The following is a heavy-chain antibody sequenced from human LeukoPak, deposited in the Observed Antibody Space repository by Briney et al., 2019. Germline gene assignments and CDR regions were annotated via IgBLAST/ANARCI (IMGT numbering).Heavy chain of an antibody. CDR1: GGSFSGYY. CDR3: ARGYCSGGSCYSFYYYYYMDV. V-gene: IGHV4-34*01. Sequence: KASETLSLTCAVYGGSFSGYYWSWIRQPPGKGLEWIGTIYYSGSTYYNPSLKSRVTISVDTSKNQFSLKLSSVTAADTAVYYCARGYCSGGSCYSFYYYYYMDVWGKGTTVTVSS. J-gene: IGHJ6*03. D-gene: IGHD2-15*01. CDR2: IYYSGST.